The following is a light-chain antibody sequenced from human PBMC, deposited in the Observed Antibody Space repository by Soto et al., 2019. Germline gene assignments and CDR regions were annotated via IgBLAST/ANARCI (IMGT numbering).Light chain of an antibody. CDR1: SSNIGGNT. CDR3: AAWDDSLNGWV. V-gene: IGLV1-44*01. Sequence: QSVLTQPPSLSGTPGQRVTISCSGSSSNIGGNTVHWYQHLPGTAPKLLIYYDDLLPSGVSDRFSGSKSGTSASLAISGLQSEDEADYYCAAWDDSLNGWVFGGGTKLTVL. CDR2: YDD. J-gene: IGLJ3*02.